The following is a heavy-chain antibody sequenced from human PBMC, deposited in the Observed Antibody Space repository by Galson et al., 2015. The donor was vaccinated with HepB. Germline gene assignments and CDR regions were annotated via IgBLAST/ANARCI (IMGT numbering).Heavy chain of an antibody. CDR2: INTDDTSI. CDR1: GFTFSTYE. D-gene: IGHD6-19*01. V-gene: IGHV3-48*03. J-gene: IGHJ4*02. Sequence: SLRLSCAGSGFTFSTYEMNWIRQAPGKGLEWLAYINTDDTSIHYADSVKGRFIISRDNAKNSVYLQMNSLRVEDTAIYYCATDATPYQSGWVYFDFWGQGTLVTVSS. CDR3: ATDATPYQSGWVYFDF.